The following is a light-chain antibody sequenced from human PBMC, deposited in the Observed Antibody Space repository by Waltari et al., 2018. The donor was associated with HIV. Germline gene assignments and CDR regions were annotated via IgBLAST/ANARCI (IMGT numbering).Light chain of an antibody. J-gene: IGLJ1*01. Sequence: SSELTQDPAVSVALGQTVRITCQGDSLRSYYASWYQQKPGQAPVLVIYGKNNRPSGIPDRFSGSSSGTTASFTITVAQAEDEADYYCNSRDSSGNHYVFGTGTKVTVL. CDR3: NSRDSSGNHYV. CDR1: SLRSYY. V-gene: IGLV3-19*01. CDR2: GKN.